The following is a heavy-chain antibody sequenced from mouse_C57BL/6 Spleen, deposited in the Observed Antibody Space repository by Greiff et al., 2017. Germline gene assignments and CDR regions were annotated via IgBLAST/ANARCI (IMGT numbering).Heavy chain of an antibody. CDR1: GYTFTSYW. Sequence: QVQLQQPGAELVRPGSSVKLSCKASGYTFTSYWMHWVKQRPIQGLEWIGNIDPSDSETHYNQKFKDKATLTVDKSSSTAYTQLSSLTSEDSAVYYCARGDYPHYYAMDYWGQGTSVTVSS. J-gene: IGHJ4*01. CDR2: IDPSDSET. CDR3: ARGDYPHYYAMDY. V-gene: IGHV1-52*01. D-gene: IGHD2-4*01.